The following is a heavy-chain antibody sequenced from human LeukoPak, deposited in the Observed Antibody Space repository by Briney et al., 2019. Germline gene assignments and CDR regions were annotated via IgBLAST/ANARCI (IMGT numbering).Heavy chain of an antibody. V-gene: IGHV3-30*18. J-gene: IGHJ4*02. CDR1: GFTFSSYG. D-gene: IGHD3-3*01. CDR3: AKGFPYDFWSAFDY. CDR2: ISYDGSNK. Sequence: PGGSLRLPCAASGFTFSSYGMHWVRQAPGRGLEWVAVISYDGSNKYYADSVKGRFTISRDNSKNTLYLQMNSLRAEDTAVYYCAKGFPYDFWSAFDYWGQGTLVTVSS.